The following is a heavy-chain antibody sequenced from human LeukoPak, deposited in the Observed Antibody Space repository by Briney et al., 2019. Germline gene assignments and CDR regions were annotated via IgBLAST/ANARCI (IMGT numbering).Heavy chain of an antibody. D-gene: IGHD2-15*01. J-gene: IGHJ4*02. CDR3: AVTATPGHYFDY. CDR1: GGYISTNSYY. V-gene: IGHV4-39*01. CDR2: MYYSGTT. Sequence: PSETLSLTCTVSGGYISTNSYYWGWVRQPPGKGLEWIGSMYYSGTTYYNPPLKSRVTISVDTSKNQFSLKLSSLTAADTAVYYCAVTATPGHYFDYWGQGSLVTVSS.